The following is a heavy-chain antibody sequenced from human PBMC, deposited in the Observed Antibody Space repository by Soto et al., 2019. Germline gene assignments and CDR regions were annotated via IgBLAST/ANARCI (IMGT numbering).Heavy chain of an antibody. D-gene: IGHD1-1*01. Sequence: SETLSLTCTVSGASISGFYWSWIRKSAGKGLEWIGRIYATGTTDYNPSRKSRVMMSVDTPRKQFSLKLRSVTAADTAVYYCVRDGTKTLRDWFDPWGQGISVTV. CDR2: IYATGTT. V-gene: IGHV4-4*07. CDR3: VRDGTKTLRDWFDP. CDR1: GASISGFY. J-gene: IGHJ5*02.